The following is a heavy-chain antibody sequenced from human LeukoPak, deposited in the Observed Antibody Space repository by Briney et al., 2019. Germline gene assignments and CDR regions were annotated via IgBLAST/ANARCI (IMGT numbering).Heavy chain of an antibody. CDR2: IYYSGST. J-gene: IGHJ4*02. CDR3: ARQVVGATKTGTIDY. V-gene: IGHV4-39*01. Sequence: SSETLSLTCSVSGGSMSSSYYYWGWIRQPPGKGLEWIGSIYYSGSTYYNPSFQSRDTISVDTSKNQFSLKLTSVTAADTAVYSCARQVVGATKTGTIDYWGQGTLVTVSS. D-gene: IGHD1-26*01. CDR1: GGSMSSSYYY.